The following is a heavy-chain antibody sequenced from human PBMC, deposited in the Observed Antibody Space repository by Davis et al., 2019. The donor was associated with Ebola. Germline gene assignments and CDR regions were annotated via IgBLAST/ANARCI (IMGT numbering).Heavy chain of an antibody. Sequence: GESLKISCAASGFTFSNFYMSWIRQAPGKGLARVPYINGGGSTIYYADSVKGRFTISRDNAKNSLHLQMDSLRAEDTAVYYCAAPSAVDRPFDYWGQGTLVTVSS. CDR3: AAPSAVDRPFDY. CDR2: INGGGSTI. V-gene: IGHV3-11*01. CDR1: GFTFSNFY. D-gene: IGHD6-19*01. J-gene: IGHJ4*02.